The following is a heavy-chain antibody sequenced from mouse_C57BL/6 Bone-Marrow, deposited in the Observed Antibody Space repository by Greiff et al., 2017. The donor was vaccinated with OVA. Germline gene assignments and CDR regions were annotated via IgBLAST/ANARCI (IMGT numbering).Heavy chain of an antibody. J-gene: IGHJ1*03. V-gene: IGHV2-2*01. CDR3: AGFYYDYDGGYFDV. CDR2: IWSGGST. CDR1: GFSLTSYG. D-gene: IGHD2-4*01. Sequence: QVQLKQSGPGLVQPSQSLSITCTVSGFSLTSYGVHWVRQSPGKGLEWLGVIWSGGSTDYNAAFISRLSISKDNSKSQVFFKMNSLQADDTAIYYCAGFYYDYDGGYFDVWGTGTTVTVSS.